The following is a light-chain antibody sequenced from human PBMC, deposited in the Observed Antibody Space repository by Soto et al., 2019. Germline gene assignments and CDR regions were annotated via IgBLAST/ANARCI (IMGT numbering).Light chain of an antibody. CDR2: EVI. J-gene: IGLJ2*01. CDR3: SSYAGSNNLV. Sequence: QSVLTQPPSASGSPGQSVTISCTGTSSDVGGYNYVSWYQQRPGKAPKLMIYEVIKRPSGVPDRFSGSKSGNTASLTVSGLQAEDEADYYCSSYAGSNNLVFGGGTKLTVL. CDR1: SSDVGGYNY. V-gene: IGLV2-8*01.